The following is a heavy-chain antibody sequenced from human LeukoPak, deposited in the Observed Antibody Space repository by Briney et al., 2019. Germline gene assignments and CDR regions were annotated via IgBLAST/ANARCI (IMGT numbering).Heavy chain of an antibody. D-gene: IGHD2-2*01. V-gene: IGHV3-21*01. J-gene: IGHJ4*02. Sequence: GGSLRLSCAASGFTFSCYSMNWLRQAPGRGLEWVSSISSSSSYIYYADSVKGRFTISRDNAKNSLYLRTDRLRTKDTAVYYCARDGQQGNYFAYWGQGTLVTVSS. CDR2: ISSSSSYI. CDR3: ARDGQQGNYFAY. CDR1: GFTFSCYS.